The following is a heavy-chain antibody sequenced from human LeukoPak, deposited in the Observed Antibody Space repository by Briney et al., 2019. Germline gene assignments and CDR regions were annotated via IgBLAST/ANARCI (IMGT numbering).Heavy chain of an antibody. Sequence: GGSLRLSCAASGFTFSGSAMHWVRQASGKGLEWVGRIRSKANSYATACAASVKGRFTISRDDSKNTAYLQMNSLRAEDTAVYYCAKFPHDSYSSSSYYFDYWGQGTLVTVSS. CDR3: AKFPHDSYSSSSYYFDY. J-gene: IGHJ4*02. D-gene: IGHD6-6*01. CDR2: IRSKANSYAT. V-gene: IGHV3-73*01. CDR1: GFTFSGSA.